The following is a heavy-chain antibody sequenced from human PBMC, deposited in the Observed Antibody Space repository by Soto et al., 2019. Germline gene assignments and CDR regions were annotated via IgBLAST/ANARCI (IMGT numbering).Heavy chain of an antibody. CDR2: INPNSGGT. V-gene: IGHV1-2*04. Sequence: MPWVAQAPRQGLEWMGWINPNSGGTNYAQKFQGWVAMTRDTSISAAYMELSRLRSDDTAVYYCARFRLPNYYDSSVYYKDTEAFEICSHATLVT. D-gene: IGHD3-22*01. CDR3: ARFRLPNYYDSSVYYKDTEAFEI. J-gene: IGHJ3*02.